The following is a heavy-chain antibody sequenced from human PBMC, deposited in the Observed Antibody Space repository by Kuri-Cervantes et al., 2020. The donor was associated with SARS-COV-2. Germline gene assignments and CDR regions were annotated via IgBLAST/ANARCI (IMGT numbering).Heavy chain of an antibody. CDR3: ARDPGGVFLRGIMILSAHWFDT. CDR2: ISSSGNNM. J-gene: IGHJ5*02. D-gene: IGHD3-9*01. V-gene: IGHV3-11*04. Sequence: GESLKISCAASEFTFNDYCMGWIRQAPGKGLEWVSYISSSGNNMYYADSVRGRFTISRDDATNSLHLQMNSLRAEDTAVYYCARDPGGVFLRGIMILSAHWFDTWGQGTLVTVSS. CDR1: EFTFNDYC.